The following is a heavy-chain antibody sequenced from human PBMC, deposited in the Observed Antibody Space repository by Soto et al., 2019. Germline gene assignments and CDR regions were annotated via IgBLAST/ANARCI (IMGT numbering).Heavy chain of an antibody. CDR3: AKLQEASGLLPSYIDY. V-gene: IGHV3-23*01. CDR2: ISGSGADT. D-gene: IGHD2-15*01. J-gene: IGHJ4*02. CDR1: GFPFPTYG. Sequence: GGSLSLSCEASGFPFPTYGVGWVRRAQGKGLEWVSGISGSGADTRYADSVKGRFTLSRDNSKNTLFLQMSSLRAEDTAVYYCAKLQEASGLLPSYIDYWGQGILVTVSS.